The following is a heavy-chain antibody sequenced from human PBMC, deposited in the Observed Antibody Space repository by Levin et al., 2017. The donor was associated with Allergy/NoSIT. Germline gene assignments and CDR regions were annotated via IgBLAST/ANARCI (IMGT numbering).Heavy chain of an antibody. V-gene: IGHV1-8*01. D-gene: IGHD3-22*01. Sequence: ASVKVSCKASGYTFTSYDINWVRQATGQGLEWMGWMNPNSGNTGYAQKFQGRVTMTRNTSISTAYMELSSLRSEDTAVYYCARGLKSSTRYYYDSSGYYCLGYWGQGTLVTVSS. CDR3: ARGLKSSTRYYYDSSGYYCLGY. CDR2: MNPNSGNT. J-gene: IGHJ4*02. CDR1: GYTFTSYD.